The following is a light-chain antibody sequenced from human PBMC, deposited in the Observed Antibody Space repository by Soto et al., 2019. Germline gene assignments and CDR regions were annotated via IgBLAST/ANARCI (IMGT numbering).Light chain of an antibody. CDR2: DVS. Sequence: QSVLTQPASVSGSPGQSITISCTGTSSDVGHYNYVSWYQQHPGNAPKLVIYDVSIRASGVSDRFSGSKSGNTASLTISGLQAEDEADYYCCSYTTTTSRVFGTGTQLTVL. J-gene: IGLJ1*01. CDR3: CSYTTTTSRV. V-gene: IGLV2-14*03. CDR1: SSDVGHYNY.